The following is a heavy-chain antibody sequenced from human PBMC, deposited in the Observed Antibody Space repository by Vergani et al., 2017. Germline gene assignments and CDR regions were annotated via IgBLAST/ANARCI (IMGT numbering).Heavy chain of an antibody. CDR1: GGSISSSSYY. CDR2: IYYSGST. CDR3: ARDHDFWSGYYRVGAFDI. V-gene: IGHV4-39*07. D-gene: IGHD3-3*01. Sequence: QLQLQESGPGLVKPSETLSLTCTVSGGSISSSSYYWGWIRQPPGKGLEWIGSIYYSGSTYYNPSLKSRVTISVDTSKNQFSLKLSSVTAADTAVYYCARDHDFWSGYYRVGAFDIWGQGTMVTVSS. J-gene: IGHJ3*02.